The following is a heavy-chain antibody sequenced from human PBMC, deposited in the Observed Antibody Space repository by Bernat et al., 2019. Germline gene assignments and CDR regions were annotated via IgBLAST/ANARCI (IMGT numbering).Heavy chain of an antibody. CDR3: TRDPMTTVTGYYYYYYMDV. CDR1: GFTFGDYA. CDR2: IRSKAYGGTT. Sequence: EVQLVESGGGLVQPGRSLRLSCTASGFTFGDYAMSWVRQAPGKGLEWVGFIRSKAYGGTTEYAASVKGSFTISRDDSTSIASLQMHSLKTEDTAVYYCTRDPMTTVTGYYYYYYMDVWGKGTTVTVSS. J-gene: IGHJ6*03. D-gene: IGHD4-17*01. V-gene: IGHV3-49*04.